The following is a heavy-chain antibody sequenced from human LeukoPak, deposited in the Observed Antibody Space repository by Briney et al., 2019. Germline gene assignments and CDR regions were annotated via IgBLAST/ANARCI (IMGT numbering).Heavy chain of an antibody. V-gene: IGHV3-21*01. CDR2: ISSSSSYI. D-gene: IGHD3-22*01. J-gene: IGHJ4*02. Sequence: PGGSLRLSCAASGFTFSSYNMNWVRQAPGKGLEWVSTISSSSSYIYYADSVKGRFTISRDNAKNSLYLRMNRLRAEDTAVYYCAKLIAQYYSDHWGQGTLVTVSS. CDR3: AKLIAQYYSDH. CDR1: GFTFSSYN.